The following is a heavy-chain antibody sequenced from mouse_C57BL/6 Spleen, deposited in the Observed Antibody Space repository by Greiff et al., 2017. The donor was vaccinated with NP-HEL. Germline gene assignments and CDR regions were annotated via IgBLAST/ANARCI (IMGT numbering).Heavy chain of an antibody. D-gene: IGHD1-1*01. CDR1: GYSFTDYN. J-gene: IGHJ2*01. CDR3: ARGLTTVVPHFDY. V-gene: IGHV1-39*01. CDR2: INPNYGTT. Sequence: EVQLKESGPELVKPGASVKISCKASGYSFTDYNMNWVKQSNGKSLEWIGVINPNYGTTSYNQKFKGKATLTVDQSSSTAYIQLNSLTSEDSAVYYCARGLTTVVPHFDYWGQGTTLTVSS.